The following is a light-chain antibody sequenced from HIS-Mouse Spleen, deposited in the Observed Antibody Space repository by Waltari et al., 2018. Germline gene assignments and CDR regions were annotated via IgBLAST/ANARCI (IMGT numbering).Light chain of an antibody. CDR3: GSYAGSYTWV. V-gene: IGLV2-11*01. CDR1: SSDVGGYNY. CDR2: DVS. Sequence: QSALTQPRSVSGSPGQSVTISCTGTSSDVGGYNYVSWYQQHPGKAPNLMIYDVSKRPSGVPDGFSGSTPGNTASLTISGVKAEDEADYYCGSYAGSYTWVFGGGTKLTVL. J-gene: IGLJ3*02.